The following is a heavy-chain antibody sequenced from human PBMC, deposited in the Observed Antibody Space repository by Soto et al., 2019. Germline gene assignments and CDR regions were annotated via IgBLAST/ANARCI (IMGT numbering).Heavy chain of an antibody. Sequence: EVQLVETGGGLIQPGGSLRLSCAASGFTVSTNYMSWVRQAPGKGLEWVSVIYSGGAIHYGDSVKGRFTISRDNSKNTLYLQMDSLRPEDTALYYCASRITAGYWGQGTLVTVSS. CDR1: GFTVSTNY. V-gene: IGHV3-53*05. CDR2: IYSGGAI. J-gene: IGHJ4*02. D-gene: IGHD1-20*01. CDR3: ASRITAGY.